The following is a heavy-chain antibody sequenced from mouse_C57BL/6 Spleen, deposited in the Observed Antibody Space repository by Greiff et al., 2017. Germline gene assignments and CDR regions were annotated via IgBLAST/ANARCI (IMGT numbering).Heavy chain of an antibody. CDR3: ANYYGSSYVEWYFDV. J-gene: IGHJ1*03. CDR1: GYTFTSYT. Sequence: VKLVESGAELARPGASVKMSCKASGYTFTSYTMHWVKQRPGQGLEWIGYINPSSGYTKYNQKFKDKATLTADKSSSTAYMQLSSLTSEDSAVYYCANYYGSSYVEWYFDVWGTGTTVTVSS. V-gene: IGHV1-4*01. CDR2: INPSSGYT. D-gene: IGHD1-1*01.